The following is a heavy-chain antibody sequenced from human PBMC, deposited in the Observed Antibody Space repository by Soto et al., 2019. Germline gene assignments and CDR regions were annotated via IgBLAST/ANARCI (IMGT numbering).Heavy chain of an antibody. CDR2: INAGNGNT. CDR3: ARGEYCSGGSCYLITSYGMDV. J-gene: IGHJ6*02. CDR1: GYTFTSYA. D-gene: IGHD2-15*01. Sequence: GASVKVSCKASGYTFTSYAMHWVRQAPGQRLEWMGWINAGNGNTKYSQKFQGRVTITRDTSASTAYMELSSLRSEDTAVYYCARGEYCSGGSCYLITSYGMDVWGQGTTVTVSS. V-gene: IGHV1-3*01.